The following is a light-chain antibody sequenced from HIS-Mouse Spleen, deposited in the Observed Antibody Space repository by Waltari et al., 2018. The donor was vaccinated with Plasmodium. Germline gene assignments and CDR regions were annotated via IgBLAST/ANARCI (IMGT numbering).Light chain of an antibody. CDR2: DAS. J-gene: IGKJ4*01. Sequence: EIVLTQSPATLSLSPGERATLSCRASQSVSSYLAWYQQKPGQAPRLLIYDASNRATGIPARFSGSGSVTDFILTISSLEPEDFAVYYCQQRSNWPPFGGGTKVEIK. CDR1: QSVSSY. CDR3: QQRSNWPP. V-gene: IGKV3-11*01.